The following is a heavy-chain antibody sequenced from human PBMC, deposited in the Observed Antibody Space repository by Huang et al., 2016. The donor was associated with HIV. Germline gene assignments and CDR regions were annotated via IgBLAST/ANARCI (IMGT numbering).Heavy chain of an antibody. CDR2: ISAYNGNT. D-gene: IGHD3-3*01. J-gene: IGHJ4*02. V-gene: IGHV1-18*01. CDR3: ARDIGVAEFDY. CDR1: GYSFSNYG. Sequence: QVQLVQSGAEVKKPGASVKVSCTASGYSFSNYGISWGRQAPGQGHEWMGRISAYNGNTNSAQKVQDRVSMTTDTSTNTAYMELRSLRSDDTAVYYCARDIGVAEFDYWGQGTLFTVSS.